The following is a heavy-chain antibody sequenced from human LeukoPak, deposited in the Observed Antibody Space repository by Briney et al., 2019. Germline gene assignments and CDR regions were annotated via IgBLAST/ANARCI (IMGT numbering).Heavy chain of an antibody. CDR3: AKAWWLSYYFDY. CDR2: ISGSGSNV. J-gene: IGHJ4*02. D-gene: IGHD3-16*02. CDR1: GFTFSTYA. V-gene: IGHV3-23*01. Sequence: GASLRLSCTGSGFTFSTYAMNWVRQASGKGLEWVSAISGSGSNVYYADSVKGRFTISRDNPKNTLYLQMNSLRVEDTAVYYCAKAWWLSYYFDYWGQGTLVTASS.